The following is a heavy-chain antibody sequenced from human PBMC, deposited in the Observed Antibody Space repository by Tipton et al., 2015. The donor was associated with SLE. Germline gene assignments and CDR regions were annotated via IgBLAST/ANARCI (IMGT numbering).Heavy chain of an antibody. Sequence: SLRLSCAASGFTFSSYAMHWVRQAPGKGLEWVAVISYDGSNKYYADSVKGRFTISRDNSKNTLYLQMNSLRAEDTAVYYCASEVGLGSYGHLFDYWGQGTLVTVSS. CDR3: ASEVGLGSYGHLFDY. CDR1: GFTFSSYA. D-gene: IGHD1-26*01. V-gene: IGHV3-30*04. J-gene: IGHJ4*02. CDR2: ISYDGSNK.